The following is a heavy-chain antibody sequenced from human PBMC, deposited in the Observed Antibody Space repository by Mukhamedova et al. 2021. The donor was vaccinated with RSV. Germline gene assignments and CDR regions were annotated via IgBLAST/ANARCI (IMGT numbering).Heavy chain of an antibody. CDR1: GFTFSSYA. J-gene: IGHJ6*02. D-gene: IGHD3-10*01. CDR2: ISYDGSNK. CDR3: ARDRGVRGVDV. Sequence: GFTFSSYAMHWVRQAPGKGLEWVAVISYDGSNKYYADSVKGRFTISRDNSKNTLYLQMNSLRAEDTAGYYCARDRGVRGVDVWGQ. V-gene: IGHV3-30*04.